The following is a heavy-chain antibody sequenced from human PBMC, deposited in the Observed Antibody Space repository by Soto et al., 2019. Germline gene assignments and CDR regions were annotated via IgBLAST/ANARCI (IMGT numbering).Heavy chain of an antibody. CDR2: ISGSSSTT. V-gene: IGHV3-23*01. CDR1: GFTLNKYA. Sequence: EVQLLEYGGGLVQRGESLRLSCVASGFTLNKYAMTWVRQAPGKGLEWVSSISGSSSTTYYADSVKGRFTISRDNSKSTVYLHMTTRSTEDTAVYYCAPTRYDYGDDAVGYWGQGTLVTVSS. D-gene: IGHD4-17*01. CDR3: APTRYDYGDDAVGY. J-gene: IGHJ4*01.